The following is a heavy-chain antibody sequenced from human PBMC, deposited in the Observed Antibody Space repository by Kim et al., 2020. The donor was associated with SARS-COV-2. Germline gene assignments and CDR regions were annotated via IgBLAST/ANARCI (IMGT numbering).Heavy chain of an antibody. CDR3: ARDGSSSWSRIHFDY. J-gene: IGHJ4*02. CDR1: GGTFSSYA. D-gene: IGHD6-13*01. CDR2: IIPIFGTA. V-gene: IGHV1-69*13. Sequence: SVKVSCKASGGTFSSYAISWVRQAPGQGLEWMGGIIPIFGTANYAQKFQGRVTITADESTSTAYMELSSLRSEDTAVYYCARDGSSSWSRIHFDYWGQGTPVTVSS.